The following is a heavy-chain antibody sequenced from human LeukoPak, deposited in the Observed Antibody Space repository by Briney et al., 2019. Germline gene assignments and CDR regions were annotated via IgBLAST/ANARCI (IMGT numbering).Heavy chain of an antibody. CDR1: GFTFSSYS. J-gene: IGHJ4*02. V-gene: IGHV3-21*01. D-gene: IGHD2-2*01. Sequence: GGSLRLSCAASGFTFSSYSMNWVRQAPGKGLEWVSSISSSSSYIYYADSVKGRFTISRDNAKNPLYLQMNSLRAEDTAVYYCARVQWTNIVVVPAAIDNWGQGTLVTVSS. CDR2: ISSSSSYI. CDR3: ARVQWTNIVVVPAAIDN.